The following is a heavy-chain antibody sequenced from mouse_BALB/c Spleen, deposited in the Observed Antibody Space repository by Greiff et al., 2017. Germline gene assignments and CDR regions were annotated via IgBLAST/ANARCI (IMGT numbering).Heavy chain of an antibody. J-gene: IGHJ3*01. V-gene: IGHV1-63*02. CDR1: GYTFTNYW. D-gene: IGHD1-2*01. CDR3: ARSPLLRAWFAY. CDR2: IYPGGGYT. Sequence: QVQLKQSGAELVRPGTSVKISCKASGYTFTNYWLGWVKQRPGHGLEWIGDIYPGGGYTNYNEKFKGKATLTADTSSSTAYMQLSSLTSEDSAVYFCARSPLLRAWFAYWGQGTLVTVSA.